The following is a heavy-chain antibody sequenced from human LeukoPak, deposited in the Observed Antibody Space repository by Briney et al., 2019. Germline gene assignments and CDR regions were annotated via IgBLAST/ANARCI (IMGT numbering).Heavy chain of an antibody. CDR3: ARDKKSGESSEIDY. CDR1: GFTFSSYW. Sequence: GGSLRLSCAASGFTFSSYWVHWFRQAPGKGLVWVSRINRDGTITKYADSVKGRFTVSRDNANNTLNLQMNSLRAEDTAVYYCARDKKSGESSEIDYWGQGTLVTVSS. CDR2: INRDGTIT. D-gene: IGHD3-10*01. V-gene: IGHV3-74*03. J-gene: IGHJ4*02.